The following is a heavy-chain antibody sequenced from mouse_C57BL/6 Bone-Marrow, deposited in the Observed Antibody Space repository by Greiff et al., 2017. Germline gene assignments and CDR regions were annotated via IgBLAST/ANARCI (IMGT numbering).Heavy chain of an antibody. CDR3: ARPYYANYWYFYV. Sequence: QVQLQQPGAELVKPGASVKMSCKASGYNFTSYWITWVKQRPGQGLEWIGYIYPGGGSNNYNEKFKRKATLTGDTSSSTAYMQLSSLTSEDSEVYDCARPYYANYWYFYVWGTGTTVTVSS. CDR2: IYPGGGSN. J-gene: IGHJ1*03. D-gene: IGHD2-10*01. V-gene: IGHV1-55*01. CDR1: GYNFTSYW.